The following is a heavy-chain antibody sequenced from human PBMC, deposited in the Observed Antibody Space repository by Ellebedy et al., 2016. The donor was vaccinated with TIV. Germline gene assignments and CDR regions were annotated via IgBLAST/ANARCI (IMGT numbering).Heavy chain of an antibody. CDR3: ASSPIGGRVWFGELPSDGMDV. J-gene: IGHJ6*02. CDR2: IIPIFGTA. D-gene: IGHD3-10*01. V-gene: IGHV1-69*06. CDR1: RGTFSSYA. Sequence: SVKVSXKASRGTFSSYAISWVRQAPGQGLEWMGGIIPIFGTANYAQKFQGRVTITADKSTSTAYMELSSLRSEDTAVYYCASSPIGGRVWFGELPSDGMDVWGQGTTVTVSS.